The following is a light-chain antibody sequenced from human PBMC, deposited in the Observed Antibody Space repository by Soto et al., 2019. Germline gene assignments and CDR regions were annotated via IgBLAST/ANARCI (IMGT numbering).Light chain of an antibody. Sequence: ELVMTQSPATLSESPGERATLSCRASQSVSSNLAWYQQKPGQAPRLLIYGASTRATGIPARFSGSGSGAEFTLTISSLQSEDFAVYYCQQYNNWLTWTFGQGTKVDIK. CDR2: GAS. CDR1: QSVSSN. J-gene: IGKJ1*01. V-gene: IGKV3-15*01. CDR3: QQYNNWLTWT.